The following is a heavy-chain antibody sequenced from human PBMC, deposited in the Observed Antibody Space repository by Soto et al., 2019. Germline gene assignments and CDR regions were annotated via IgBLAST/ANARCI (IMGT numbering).Heavy chain of an antibody. CDR1: GYTFTSYA. Sequence: ASVKVSCKGSGYTFTSYALHWVRQAPGQRLEWIGWINAGNGNKKYSQNFQGRVTITRDTSASTAYIELSSLRSEDTAVYFCARVDTAAVPAFECSVQATLLTVFS. CDR2: INAGNGNK. V-gene: IGHV1-3*01. CDR3: ARVDTAAVPAFEC. J-gene: IGHJ4*02. D-gene: IGHD5-18*01.